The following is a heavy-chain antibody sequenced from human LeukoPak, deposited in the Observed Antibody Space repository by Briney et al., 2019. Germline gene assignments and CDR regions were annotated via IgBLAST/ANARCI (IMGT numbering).Heavy chain of an antibody. V-gene: IGHV4-4*07. D-gene: IGHD5-24*01. J-gene: IGHJ4*02. CDR1: GGSISSYY. Sequence: HSETLSLTCTVSGGSISSYYWSWIRQPAGKGLEWIGRIYTTVSANYNPSLKSRVTMSVDPSKNQFSLQLSSVTAADTAVYYCARRGDGYTPSFDYWGQGTLVTVSS. CDR2: IYTTVSA. CDR3: ARRGDGYTPSFDY.